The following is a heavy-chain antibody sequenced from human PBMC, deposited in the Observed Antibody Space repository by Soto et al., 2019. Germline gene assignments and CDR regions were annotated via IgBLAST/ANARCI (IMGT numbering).Heavy chain of an antibody. V-gene: IGHV4-39*07. Sequence: SETLSLTCTVSGGSISSSSYYWSWIRQPPGKGLEWIGEINHSGSTNYNPSLKSRVTISVDTSKNQFSLKLSSVTAADTAVYYCARARNLHLMDAWGQGTTVTVSS. CDR2: INHSGST. J-gene: IGHJ6*02. CDR3: ARARNLHLMDA. D-gene: IGHD6-6*01. CDR1: GGSISSSSYY.